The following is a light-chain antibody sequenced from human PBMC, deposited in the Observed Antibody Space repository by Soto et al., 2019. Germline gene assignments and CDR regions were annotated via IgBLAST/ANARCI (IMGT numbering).Light chain of an antibody. CDR3: QQNYSPPPIT. V-gene: IGKV1-39*01. CDR2: ATS. J-gene: IGKJ5*01. Sequence: DIQMTQSPSSLSASLGGRVTITCRASQNVGKFLNWYQQKPGKAPSLLIYATSTLQSGVPSRFSGSGFGTDFTLTISSLQTEDSATYYCQQNYSPPPITFGQGTRLEIK. CDR1: QNVGKF.